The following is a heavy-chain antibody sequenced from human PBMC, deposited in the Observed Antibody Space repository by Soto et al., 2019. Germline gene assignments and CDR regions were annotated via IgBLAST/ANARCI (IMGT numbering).Heavy chain of an antibody. J-gene: IGHJ4*02. Sequence: GGSLRLSCAASAFTFSSYSMNWVRQAPGKGLEWVSYISSSSSTIYYADSVKGRFTISRDNAKNSLYLQMNSLRAEDTAVYYCARELYSSSWFDYWGQGTLVTGS. CDR3: ARELYSSSWFDY. CDR1: AFTFSSYS. D-gene: IGHD6-13*01. CDR2: ISSSSSTI. V-gene: IGHV3-48*01.